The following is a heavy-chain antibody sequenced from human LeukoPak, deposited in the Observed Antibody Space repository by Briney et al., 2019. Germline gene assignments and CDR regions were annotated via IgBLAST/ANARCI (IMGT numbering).Heavy chain of an antibody. Sequence: ASVTVSCKASGYTFTSYYMHWVRQAPGQGLEWMGIINPSGGSTSYAQKFRGRVTMTRDMSTSTVYMELSSLRSEDTAVYYCARDRDWLLTDFDYWGQGTPVTVSS. V-gene: IGHV1-46*01. CDR3: ARDRDWLLTDFDY. CDR2: INPSGGST. J-gene: IGHJ4*02. CDR1: GYTFTSYY. D-gene: IGHD3/OR15-3a*01.